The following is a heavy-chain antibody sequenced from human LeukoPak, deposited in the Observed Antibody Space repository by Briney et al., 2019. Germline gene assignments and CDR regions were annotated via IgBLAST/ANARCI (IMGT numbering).Heavy chain of an antibody. J-gene: IGHJ3*02. CDR1: GYTFTGYY. CDR3: ARDLALLWFGERNDAFDI. V-gene: IGHV1-2*02. D-gene: IGHD3-10*01. CDR2: INPNSGGT. Sequence: ASVKVSCTASGYTFTGYYMHWVRQAPGQGLEWMGWINPNSGGTNYAQKFQGRVTMTRDTSIGTAYIELSRLRSDDTAVYYCARDLALLWFGERNDAFDIWGQGTMVTVSS.